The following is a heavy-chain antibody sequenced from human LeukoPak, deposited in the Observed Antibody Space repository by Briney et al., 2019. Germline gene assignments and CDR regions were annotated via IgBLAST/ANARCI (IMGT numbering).Heavy chain of an antibody. CDR1: GGSISSYY. CDR3: ARDGAVGYFDY. CDR2: IYYSGST. V-gene: IGHV4-59*01. Sequence: SQTLSLTCTVSGGSISSYYWSWIRQPPGKGLEWIGYIYYSGSTNYNPSLESRVTISVDTSKNQFSLKLSSVTAADTAVYYCARDGAVGYFDYWGQGTLVTVSS. D-gene: IGHD4/OR15-4a*01. J-gene: IGHJ4*02.